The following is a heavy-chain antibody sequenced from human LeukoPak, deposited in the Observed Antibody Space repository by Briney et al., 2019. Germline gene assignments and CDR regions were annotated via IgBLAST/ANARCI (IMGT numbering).Heavy chain of an antibody. CDR3: ARLEEGWLQSADY. J-gene: IGHJ4*02. CDR1: GFTFSSYG. D-gene: IGHD5-24*01. V-gene: IGHV3-33*01. Sequence: GGSLRLSCAASGFTFSSYGMHWVRQAPGKGLEWVAVIWYDGSNKYYADSVKGRFTISRDNSKNTLYLQMNSLRAEDTAVYYCARLEEGWLQSADYWGQGTLVTVSS. CDR2: IWYDGSNK.